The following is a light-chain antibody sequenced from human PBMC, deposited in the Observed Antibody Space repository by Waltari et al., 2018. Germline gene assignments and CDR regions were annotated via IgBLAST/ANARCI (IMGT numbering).Light chain of an antibody. CDR2: DVS. Sequence: QSALTQPPSASGSPGQSVSISCTGTSSDVGTYNAVSWYQQHPGKAPKLIIYDVSERPSGVPDRFSGSKSANTASLTVSGLQAEDEADYYCAAWDDSLNGFWVFGGGTKLTVL. CDR1: SSDVGTYNA. V-gene: IGLV2-8*01. J-gene: IGLJ3*02. CDR3: AAWDDSLNGFWV.